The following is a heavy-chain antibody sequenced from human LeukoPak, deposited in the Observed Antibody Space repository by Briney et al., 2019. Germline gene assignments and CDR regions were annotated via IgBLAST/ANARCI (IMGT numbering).Heavy chain of an antibody. D-gene: IGHD6-13*01. J-gene: IGHJ1*01. Sequence: GGSLRLSCAASGFTFSSYSMNWVRQAPGKGLEWVSSISSSSSYIYYADSVKGRFTISRDNAKNSLYLQMNSLRAEDTAVYYCARGPDSIAAGYFQHWGQGTLVTVSS. V-gene: IGHV3-21*01. CDR1: GFTFSSYS. CDR2: ISSSSSYI. CDR3: ARGPDSIAAGYFQH.